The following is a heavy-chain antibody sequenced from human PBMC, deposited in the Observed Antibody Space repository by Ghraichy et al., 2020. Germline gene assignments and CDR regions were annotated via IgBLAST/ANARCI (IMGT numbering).Heavy chain of an antibody. V-gene: IGHV4-59*01. CDR1: GGSISSYY. D-gene: IGHD3-10*01. Sequence: SETLSLTCTVSGGSISSYYWSWIRQPPGKGLEWIGYIYYSGSTNYNHSLKSRVTISVDTSKNQFSLKLSSVTAADTAVYYCARGTRNSGSGRVLWFDPGGQGTLFTVS. CDR3: ARGTRNSGSGRVLWFDP. CDR2: IYYSGST. J-gene: IGHJ5*02.